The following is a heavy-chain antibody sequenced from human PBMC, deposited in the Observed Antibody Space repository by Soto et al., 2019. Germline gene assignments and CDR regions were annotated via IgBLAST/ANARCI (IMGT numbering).Heavy chain of an antibody. Sequence: QVQLVQPGAEVKKPGASVKVSCKASGYTFTSYGISWVRQAPGQGLEWMGWISAYNGNTNYAQKLQGRVTMTTDTSTITAYMELRSLRSDDTAVYYCARGETGATRYYYYYGMDVWGQGTTVTVSS. D-gene: IGHD1-1*01. CDR2: ISAYNGNT. CDR1: GYTFTSYG. J-gene: IGHJ6*02. V-gene: IGHV1-18*01. CDR3: ARGETGATRYYYYYGMDV.